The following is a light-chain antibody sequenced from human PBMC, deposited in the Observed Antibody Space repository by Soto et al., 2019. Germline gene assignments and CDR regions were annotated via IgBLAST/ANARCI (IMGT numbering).Light chain of an antibody. Sequence: DIVMTQSPLSLPVTPGEPASISCRSSRSILSSNGYNYLDWYVQRPGQSPQLLIYLASNRASGDPAMVSSSGSGTDFTVKISSMEAEDVGVYYYMQALTTPLTFGGGTNVEIK. J-gene: IGKJ4*01. CDR3: MQALTTPLT. V-gene: IGKV2-28*01. CDR1: RSILSSNGYNY. CDR2: LAS.